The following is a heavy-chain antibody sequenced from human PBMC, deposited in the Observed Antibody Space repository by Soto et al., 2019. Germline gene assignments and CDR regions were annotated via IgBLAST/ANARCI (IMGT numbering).Heavy chain of an antibody. CDR1: GYTFINYY. J-gene: IGHJ6*03. Sequence: QVQLVQSGAEVKKPGASVKVSCKASGYTFINYYIHWVRQAPGQGLEWMGVINPNGGSTVYAQKCQRRVTLTRDTATSTVYVELRSLRSGDTAVYFCVRATAARQRDYSYHYYLHIWGKGTTVTVSS. D-gene: IGHD6-6*01. V-gene: IGHV1-46*03. CDR2: INPNGGST. CDR3: VRATAARQRDYSYHYYLHI.